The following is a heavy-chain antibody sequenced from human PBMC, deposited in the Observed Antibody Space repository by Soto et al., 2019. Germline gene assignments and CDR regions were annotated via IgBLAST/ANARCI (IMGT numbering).Heavy chain of an antibody. V-gene: IGHV4-39*01. CDR1: GGSISSSSYY. CDR2: IYYSGST. J-gene: IGHJ5*02. Sequence: SETLSLTCTVSGGSISSSSYYWGWIRQPPGKGLEWIGSIYYSGSTYYNPSLKSRVTISVDTSKNQFSLKLSSVTAADTAVYYCARGRGYSYGLDPWGQGSLVTVS. CDR3: ARGRGYSYGLDP. D-gene: IGHD5-18*01.